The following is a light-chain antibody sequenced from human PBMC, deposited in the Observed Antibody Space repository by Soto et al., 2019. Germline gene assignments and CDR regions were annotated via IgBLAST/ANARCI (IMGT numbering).Light chain of an antibody. CDR3: QQYNNWPPWT. J-gene: IGKJ1*01. Sequence: ILMTQSPATLSVSPGERATLSCRASQSVSNNLAWYQQKPGQAPSLLIYDASTRATGIPARFSGSGSGTEFTLTISGLKSEDFAVYYCQQYNNWPPWTFGQGTKVEIK. CDR2: DAS. CDR1: QSVSNN. V-gene: IGKV3-15*01.